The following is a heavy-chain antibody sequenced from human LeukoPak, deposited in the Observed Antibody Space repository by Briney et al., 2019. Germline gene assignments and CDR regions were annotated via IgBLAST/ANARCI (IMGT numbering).Heavy chain of an antibody. Sequence: QPGGSLRLSCAASGFTFSNYGMHWVRQAPGKRLEWLSYISSSSSMTYYADSVKGRFTISRDNAKHSLYLQMKSLRAEDTAVYYCAREGLVKDTSMAMRSYYYYYMDAWGKGTTVTVSS. D-gene: IGHD5-18*01. CDR2: ISSSSSMT. CDR3: AREGLVKDTSMAMRSYYYYYMDA. J-gene: IGHJ6*03. V-gene: IGHV3-48*01. CDR1: GFTFSNYG.